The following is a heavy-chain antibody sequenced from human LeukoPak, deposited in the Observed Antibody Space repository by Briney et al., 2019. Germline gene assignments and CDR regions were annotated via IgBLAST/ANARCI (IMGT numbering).Heavy chain of an antibody. D-gene: IGHD1-26*01. Sequence: GGSLRLSCAASGFTFTNYAMSWVRQAPGTGQEWVSGISGSGGSTYYADSVKGRFTISRDNSKNTLYLQMNSLRAEDTAVYYCGRDLGGRSGYWGQGTLVTVSS. V-gene: IGHV3-23*01. CDR2: ISGSGGST. CDR1: GFTFTNYA. J-gene: IGHJ4*02. CDR3: GRDLGGRSGY.